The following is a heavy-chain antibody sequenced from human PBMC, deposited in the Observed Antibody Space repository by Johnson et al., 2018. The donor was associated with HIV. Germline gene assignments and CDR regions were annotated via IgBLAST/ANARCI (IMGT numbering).Heavy chain of an antibody. CDR2: IAYDGSST. CDR3: AKSSSGELLYAFDI. D-gene: IGHD1-26*01. CDR1: GFTFSSFG. Sequence: VQVVESGGGVVQPGRSLRLSCAASGFTFSSFGMHWVRQAPGQGLEWVAVIAYDGSSTSYADSVKGRFTISRDNAKNTLYLQMNSLRAEDTAVYYCAKSSSGELLYAFDIWGQGTMVTVSS. V-gene: IGHV3-30*18. J-gene: IGHJ3*02.